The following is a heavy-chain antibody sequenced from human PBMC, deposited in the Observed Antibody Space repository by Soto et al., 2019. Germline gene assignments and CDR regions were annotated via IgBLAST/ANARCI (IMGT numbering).Heavy chain of an antibody. J-gene: IGHJ5*02. CDR2: IIPIFGTA. D-gene: IGHD3-3*02. CDR1: GGTFSSYA. V-gene: IGHV1-69*13. Sequence: GASVKVSCKASGGTFSSYAISWVRQAPGQGLEWMGGIIPIFGTANYAQKFQGRVTITADESTSTAYMELSSLRSEDTAVYYCARPISGDSAGLDMWFDPWGQGTLVTVSS. CDR3: ARPISGDSAGLDMWFDP.